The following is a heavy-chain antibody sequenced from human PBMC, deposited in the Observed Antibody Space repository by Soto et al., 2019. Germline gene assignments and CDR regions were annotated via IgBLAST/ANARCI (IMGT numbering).Heavy chain of an antibody. CDR1: GFTFSSYV. CDR3: VKDDRILGRRYFDL. D-gene: IGHD2-15*01. CDR2: ISFSDGGT. J-gene: IGHJ2*01. Sequence: EEQLLESGGGLIQPGGSLRLACAASGFTFSSYVMTWVRQAPGKGLEWVSSISFSDGGTYYADSVKGRLTIPRDNSKNTLFLQMTSLRVEDTAVYYCVKDDRILGRRYFDLWGRGTLVTVSS. V-gene: IGHV3-23*01.